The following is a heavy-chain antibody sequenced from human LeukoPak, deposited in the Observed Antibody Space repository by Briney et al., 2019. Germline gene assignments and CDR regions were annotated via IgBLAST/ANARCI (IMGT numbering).Heavy chain of an antibody. CDR2: IYYSGST. CDR3: ARQSGHFDL. J-gene: IGHJ2*01. V-gene: IGHV4-59*08. D-gene: IGHD7-27*01. CDR1: GGSISSYY. Sequence: SETLSLTCTVSGGSISSYYWSWIRQPPGKGLEWIGYIYYSGSTNYNPSLKSRVTISVDTSKNQFSLKLSSVTAADTAVYYCARQSGHFDLWGRGTLVTVSS.